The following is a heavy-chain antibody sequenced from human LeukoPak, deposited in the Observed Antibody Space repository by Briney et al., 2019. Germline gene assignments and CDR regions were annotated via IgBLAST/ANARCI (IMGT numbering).Heavy chain of an antibody. V-gene: IGHV3-43*02. J-gene: IGHJ4*02. CDR1: GFTFDDYA. D-gene: IGHD3-22*01. CDR2: ISGDGGST. Sequence: GGSLRLSCAASGFTFDDYAMHWVRQAPGKGLEWVSLISGDGGSTYYADSVKGRFTISRDNSKNTLYLQMNSLRAEDTAVYYCARDGGYYYDSSGSTFDYWGQGTLVTVSS. CDR3: ARDGGYYYDSSGSTFDY.